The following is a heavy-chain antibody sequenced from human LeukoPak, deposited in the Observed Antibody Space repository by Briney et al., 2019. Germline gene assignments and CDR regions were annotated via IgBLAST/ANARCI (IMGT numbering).Heavy chain of an antibody. CDR3: ARGGEYVQLWPRDYYYYGMDV. D-gene: IGHD5-18*01. V-gene: IGHV4-59*01. Sequence: SETLSLTCTVSGGSISSYYWSWIRQPPGKGLEWIGYIYYSGSTNYNPSLKSRVTISVDTSKNQFSLKLSSVTAADTAVYYCARGGEYVQLWPRDYYYYGMDVWGQGTTVTVSS. J-gene: IGHJ6*02. CDR1: GGSISSYY. CDR2: IYYSGST.